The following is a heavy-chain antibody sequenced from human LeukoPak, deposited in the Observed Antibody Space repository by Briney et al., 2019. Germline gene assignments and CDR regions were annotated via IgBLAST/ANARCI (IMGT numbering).Heavy chain of an antibody. V-gene: IGHV3-30*02. J-gene: IGHJ4*02. CDR2: IRYDGSNK. Sequence: GGSLRLSCAASGFTFSSYGMHWVRQAPGKGLEWVAFIRYDGSNKYYADSVKGRFTISRDNSKNTLYLQMNSLRAEDTAVYYCAREGEMATAQPSDYWGQGTLVTVSS. D-gene: IGHD5-24*01. CDR3: AREGEMATAQPSDY. CDR1: GFTFSSYG.